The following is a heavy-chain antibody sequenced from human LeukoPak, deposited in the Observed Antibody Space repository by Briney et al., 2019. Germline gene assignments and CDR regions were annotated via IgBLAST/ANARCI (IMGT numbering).Heavy chain of an antibody. J-gene: IGHJ6*03. CDR1: GGSINSYY. V-gene: IGHV4-59*01. Sequence: SETLSLTCSVSGGSINSYYWGWIRQPPGKGVEWIGYIYYSGGTTYNPSLKSRVTISVDRSKNQFSLKLTSVTAADTAVYYCARDMDSSGQYYYYMDVWGKGTTVTVSS. CDR2: IYYSGGT. CDR3: ARDMDSSGQYYYYMDV. D-gene: IGHD6-6*01.